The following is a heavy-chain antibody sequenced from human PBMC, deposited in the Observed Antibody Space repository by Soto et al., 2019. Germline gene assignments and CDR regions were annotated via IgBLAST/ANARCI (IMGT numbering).Heavy chain of an antibody. CDR1: GFTFSSYG. V-gene: IGHV3-33*01. CDR2: IWYDGSNK. D-gene: IGHD2-21*02. Sequence: GGSLRLSCAASGFTFSSYGMHWVRQAPGKGLEWVAVIWYDGSNKYYADSVKGRFTISRDNSKNTLYLQMNSLRAEDTAVYYCARETFYMTAGNWFDPWGQGTLVTVSS. CDR3: ARETFYMTAGNWFDP. J-gene: IGHJ5*02.